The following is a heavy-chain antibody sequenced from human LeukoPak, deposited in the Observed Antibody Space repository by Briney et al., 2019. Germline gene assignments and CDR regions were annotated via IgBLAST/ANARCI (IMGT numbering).Heavy chain of an antibody. Sequence: ASVKVSCKTSGYAFTGYYIHWVRQVPGQGLEWMGWINPKSRITKFAQKLQGRVTMTRDNPISTPYIELSSLRSEDTAVYYCARDREDTWGSQGYFDLWGRGTLVTVSS. CDR3: ARDREDTWGSQGYFDL. CDR1: GYAFTGYY. D-gene: IGHD7-27*01. V-gene: IGHV1-2*02. J-gene: IGHJ2*01. CDR2: INPKSRIT.